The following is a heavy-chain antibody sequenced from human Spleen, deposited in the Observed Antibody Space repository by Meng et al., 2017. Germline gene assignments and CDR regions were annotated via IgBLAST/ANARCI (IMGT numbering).Heavy chain of an antibody. CDR3: ARGVLTSSD. CDR1: VGSIGGDNY. D-gene: IGHD3-3*01. V-gene: IGHV4-4*02. CDR2: IHPSGST. Sequence: VHYQVLGRGHGSPSGPLSSTCPLSVGSIGGDNYWSWVRQPPGKGLEWIGEIHPSGSTNYNPSLKCRVTISVDKSKDQFSLELNSVTAADTAVYFCARGVLTSSDWGQGTLVTVSS. J-gene: IGHJ4*02.